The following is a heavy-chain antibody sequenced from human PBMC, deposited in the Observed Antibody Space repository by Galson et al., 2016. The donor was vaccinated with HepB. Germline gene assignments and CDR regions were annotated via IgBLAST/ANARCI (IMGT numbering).Heavy chain of an antibody. CDR2: ISAYSGNT. CDR3: TRGRDKTLGTPPFDY. Sequence: SVKVSCKASGYTFTINGISWVRQAPGEGLEWMGWISAYSGNTIYAQQFQGRVTMTKATSTSTAYMELRSLRSEDTAVYYCTRGRDKTLGTPPFDYWGQEALVTVSS. D-gene: IGHD7-27*01. J-gene: IGHJ4*02. V-gene: IGHV1-18*04. CDR1: GYTFTING.